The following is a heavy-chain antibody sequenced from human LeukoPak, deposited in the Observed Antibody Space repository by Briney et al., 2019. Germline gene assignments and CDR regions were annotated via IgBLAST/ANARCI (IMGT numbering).Heavy chain of an antibody. V-gene: IGHV4-39*01. Sequence: SETLSLTCTVSGGSISSSSYYWGWIRQPPGKGLEWIGSIYYSGSTYYNPSLKSRVTISVDTSENQFSLKLSSVTAADTAVYYCASIWPSSGWYPFDYWGQGTLVTISS. CDR1: GGSISSSSYY. D-gene: IGHD6-19*01. J-gene: IGHJ4*02. CDR3: ASIWPSSGWYPFDY. CDR2: IYYSGST.